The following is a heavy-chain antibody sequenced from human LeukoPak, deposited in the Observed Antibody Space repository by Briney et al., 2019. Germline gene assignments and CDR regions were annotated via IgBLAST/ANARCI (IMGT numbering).Heavy chain of an antibody. Sequence: SETLSLTCTVSGGSISSYYWSWIRQPAGKRLEWIGRIYCRGSTNYSPSLKSRVTMSVDTSKNQFSLKLSSVTAADTAVYYCARHDYGSGSYSTFDYWGQGTLDRVSS. CDR3: ARHDYGSGSYSTFDY. V-gene: IGHV4-4*07. CDR1: GGSISSYY. D-gene: IGHD3-10*01. J-gene: IGHJ4*02. CDR2: IYCRGST.